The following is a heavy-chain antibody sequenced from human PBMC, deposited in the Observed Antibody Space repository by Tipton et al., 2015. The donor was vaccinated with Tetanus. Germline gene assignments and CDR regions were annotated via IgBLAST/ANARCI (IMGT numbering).Heavy chain of an antibody. D-gene: IGHD3-22*01. J-gene: IGHJ4*02. Sequence: SLRLSCAASGFTFSDYYMSWIRQAPGKGLEWVSYISSSGSTIYYADSVKGRFTISRDNAKNSLYLQMNSLRAEDTAVYYCARENHYYDSSGYYLPFSDYWGQGTLVTVSS. V-gene: IGHV3-11*01. CDR3: ARENHYYDSSGYYLPFSDY. CDR1: GFTFSDYY. CDR2: ISSSGSTI.